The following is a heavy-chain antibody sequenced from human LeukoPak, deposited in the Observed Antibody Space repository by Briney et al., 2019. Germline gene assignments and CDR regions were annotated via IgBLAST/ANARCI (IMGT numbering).Heavy chain of an antibody. CDR3: AVPGKAAAWYYYYGMDV. CDR1: GGSFSGYY. V-gene: IGHV4-34*01. J-gene: IGHJ6*02. CDR2: INHSGST. Sequence: SETLSLTCAVYGGSFSGYYWSWIRQPPGKGLEWIGEINHSGSTNYNPSLKSRVTISVDTSKNQFSLKLSSVTAADTAVYYCAVPGKAAAWYYYYGMDVWGQGTTVTVSS. D-gene: IGHD6-13*01.